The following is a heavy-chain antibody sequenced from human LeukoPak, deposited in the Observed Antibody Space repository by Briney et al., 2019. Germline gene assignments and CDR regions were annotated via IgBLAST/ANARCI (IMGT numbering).Heavy chain of an antibody. CDR1: GGAISSCC. CDR3: AGGSVAIWLDD. J-gene: IGHJ5*02. Sequence: PSETLSLTCTVSGGAISSCCWSWIRQPPGKGLEWIAYIYNSGRSNYNPSLKSRVTISLDTSKNQFSLKLSSVTAADTAVYYCAGGSVAIWLDDWGAGTLVTVSS. V-gene: IGHV4-59*01. CDR2: IYNSGRS.